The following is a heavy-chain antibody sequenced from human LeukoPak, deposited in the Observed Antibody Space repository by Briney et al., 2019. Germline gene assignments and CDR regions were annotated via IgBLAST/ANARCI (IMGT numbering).Heavy chain of an antibody. CDR1: GGSISSGGYS. J-gene: IGHJ6*02. CDR2: IYHSGST. V-gene: IGHV4-30-2*01. Sequence: SQTLSLTCDVSGGSISSGGYSWSWIRLPPGKGLEWIGYIYHSGSTYYNPSLKSRVTISVDRSKNQFSLKLSSVTAADTAVYYCARGYYDFWSGYYYGMDVWGQGTTVTVSS. CDR3: ARGYYDFWSGYYYGMDV. D-gene: IGHD3-3*01.